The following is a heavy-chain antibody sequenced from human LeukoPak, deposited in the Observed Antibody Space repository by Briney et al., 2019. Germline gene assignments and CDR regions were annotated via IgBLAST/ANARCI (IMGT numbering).Heavy chain of an antibody. V-gene: IGHV3-7*01. D-gene: IGHD3-10*01. CDR3: ARDRSETYYYGSGSYDY. J-gene: IGHJ4*02. Sequence: GGSLRLSCAASGFTFSSYWMSWVRQAPGKGLEWVANIKQDGSEKYYVDSVEGRFTISRDNAKNSLYLQMNSLRAEDTAVYYCARDRSETYYYGSGSYDYWGQGTLVTVSS. CDR2: IKQDGSEK. CDR1: GFTFSSYW.